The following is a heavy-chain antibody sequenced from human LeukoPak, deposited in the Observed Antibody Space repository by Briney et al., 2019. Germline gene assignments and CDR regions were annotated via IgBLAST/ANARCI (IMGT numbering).Heavy chain of an antibody. J-gene: IGHJ4*02. Sequence: SEALSLTCSVSGASLTRPTYYQWSWIRQPPGKGLELIGGLFSTGSATLTPSLKSRVTMSLDTSNSQFSLKLSSVTAAHSAVYYCAKFKSGGFSYFDSWGQGTLVAVSS. CDR2: LFSTGSA. D-gene: IGHD3-3*01. V-gene: IGHV4-61*01. CDR1: GASLTRPTYY. CDR3: AKFKSGGFSYFDS.